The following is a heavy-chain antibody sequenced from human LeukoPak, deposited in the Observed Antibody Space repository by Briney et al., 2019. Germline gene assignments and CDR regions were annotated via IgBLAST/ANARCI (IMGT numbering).Heavy chain of an antibody. CDR2: IYYSGST. Sequence: PSETLSLTCTVSGGSISSGDYYWSWIRQRPGKGLEWIGYIYYSGSTYYNPSLKSRVTISVDTSKNQFSLKLSSVTAADTAVYYCARAFLTYYYDSSGYYYFDYWGQGTLVTVSS. D-gene: IGHD3-22*01. J-gene: IGHJ4*02. V-gene: IGHV4-30-4*01. CDR1: GGSISSGDYY. CDR3: ARAFLTYYYDSSGYYYFDY.